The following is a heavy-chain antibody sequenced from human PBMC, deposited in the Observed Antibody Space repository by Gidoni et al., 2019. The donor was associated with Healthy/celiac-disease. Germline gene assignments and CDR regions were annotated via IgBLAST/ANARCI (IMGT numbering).Heavy chain of an antibody. D-gene: IGHD7-27*01. J-gene: IGHJ2*01. CDR3: AKDLLGTPGWYFDL. CDR2: ISGSGGST. V-gene: IGHV3-23*01. Sequence: GLEWVSAISGSGGSTYYADSVKGRFTISRDNSKNTLYLQMNSLRAEDTAVYYCAKDLLGTPGWYFDLWGRGTLVTVSS.